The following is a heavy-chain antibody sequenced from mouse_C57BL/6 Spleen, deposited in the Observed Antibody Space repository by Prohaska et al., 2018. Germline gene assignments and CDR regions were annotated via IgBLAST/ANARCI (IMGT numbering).Heavy chain of an antibody. CDR2: INPSNGGT. J-gene: IGHJ2*01. CDR3: AKERNFYYFDY. CDR1: GYTFTSYW. Sequence: QVQLQQPGTELVKPGASVKLSCKASGYTFTSYWMHWVKQRPGQGLEWIGNINPSNGGTNYNEKLKSKATLTVDKSSSTAYMQLSSLTSEDSAVYDCAKERNFYYFDYWGQGTTLTVSS. V-gene: IGHV1-53*01.